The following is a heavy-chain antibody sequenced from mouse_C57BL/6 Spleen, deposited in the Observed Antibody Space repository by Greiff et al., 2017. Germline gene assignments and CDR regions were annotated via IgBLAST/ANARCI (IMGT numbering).Heavy chain of an antibody. CDR2: ISGGGGNT. D-gene: IGHD1-1*01. CDR3: ARQDYGSSYRFAY. Sequence: EVKLVESGGGLVKPGGSLKLSCAASGFTFSSYTMSWVRQTPEKRLEWVATISGGGGNTYYPDSVKGRFTISRDNAKNTLYLQMSSLRSEDTAVYYCARQDYGSSYRFAYWGQGTLVTVSA. V-gene: IGHV5-9*04. J-gene: IGHJ3*01. CDR1: GFTFSSYT.